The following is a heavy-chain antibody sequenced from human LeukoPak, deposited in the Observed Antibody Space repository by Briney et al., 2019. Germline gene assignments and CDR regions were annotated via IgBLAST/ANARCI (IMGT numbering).Heavy chain of an antibody. V-gene: IGHV1-2*06. CDR3: ARDSPKLYSSGWYSANAFDI. Sequence: ASVKVSCTASGCTFTGYYMHWVRQAPGQGLEWMGRINPNSGGTNYAQKFQGRVTMTRDTSISTAYMELSRLRSDDTAVYYCARDSPKLYSSGWYSANAFDIWGQGTMVTVSS. J-gene: IGHJ3*02. CDR1: GCTFTGYY. D-gene: IGHD6-19*01. CDR2: INPNSGGT.